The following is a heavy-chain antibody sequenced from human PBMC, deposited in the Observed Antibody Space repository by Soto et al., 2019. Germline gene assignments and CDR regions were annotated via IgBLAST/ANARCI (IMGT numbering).Heavy chain of an antibody. J-gene: IGHJ4*02. CDR2: IFHDGTA. V-gene: IGHV4-4*02. Sequence: PSETLSLTCAVSGVSISSGNWWTCVRESPQRGLEYICEIFHDGTANYYPSFERRVAISVDTSKNQFSLKLTSVTAADTAIYFCARRVYDTRINQMYFDCWCQGRVVTGSS. CDR3: ARRVYDTRINQMYFDC. CDR1: GVSISSGNW. D-gene: IGHD3-10*01.